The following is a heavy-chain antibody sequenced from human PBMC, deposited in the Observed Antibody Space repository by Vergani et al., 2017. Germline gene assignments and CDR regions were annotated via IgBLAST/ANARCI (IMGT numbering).Heavy chain of an antibody. CDR3: AWQDPYGSAHVDF. D-gene: IGHD3-10*01. CDR1: GYSVGSGYY. J-gene: IGHJ4*02. V-gene: IGHV4-38-2*01. CDR2: VYRNGNT. Sequence: QVDLQESGPGLVKSSETLSLTCAVSGYSVGSGYYWGWIRQPPGGGLEWIGCVYRNGNTYYTSSLRSRATILRDTSKNHFSPRLTSVTAADTAAYYCAWQDPYGSAHVDFWGRGVLVTVSA.